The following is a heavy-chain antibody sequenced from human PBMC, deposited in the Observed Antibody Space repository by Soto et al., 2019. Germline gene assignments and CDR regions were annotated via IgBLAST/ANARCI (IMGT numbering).Heavy chain of an antibody. CDR2: IYYSGST. J-gene: IGHJ5*02. D-gene: IGHD6-19*01. V-gene: IGHV4-31*03. CDR1: GGSISIGGYY. Sequence: SETLSLTCTVSGGSISIGGYYWSCIRQHPGKGLEWIGYIYYSGSTYYNPSLKSRVTISVDTSKNQFSLKLSSVTAADTAVYYCARAIFLAVAGTNWFDPWGQGTLVTVSS. CDR3: ARAIFLAVAGTNWFDP.